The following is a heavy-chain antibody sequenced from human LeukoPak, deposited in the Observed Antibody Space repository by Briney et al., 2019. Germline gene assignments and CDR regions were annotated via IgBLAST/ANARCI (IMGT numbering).Heavy chain of an antibody. J-gene: IGHJ6*02. Sequence: PGGSLRLSCVASGFTFSSYTMNWLRQAPGKGLEWVSYISSSGTTIYYADSVKGRFTISRDNSKNTLYLQMNSLRAEDTAVYYCAKDVGGSSGWYSDYYYGMDVWGQGTTVTVSS. D-gene: IGHD6-19*01. V-gene: IGHV3-48*01. CDR2: ISSSGTTI. CDR3: AKDVGGSSGWYSDYYYGMDV. CDR1: GFTFSSYT.